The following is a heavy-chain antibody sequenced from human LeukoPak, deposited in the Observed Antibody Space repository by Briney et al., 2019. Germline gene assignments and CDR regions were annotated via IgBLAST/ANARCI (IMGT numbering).Heavy chain of an antibody. CDR3: ARQLWLRSFFDY. CDR2: IYYSGST. CDR1: GGSISSYY. Sequence: PSETLSLTCTVSGGSISSYYWSWIRQPPGKGLEWIGYIYYSGSTNYNPSLKSRVTISVDTSKNQFSLKLSSVTAADTAVYYCARQLWLRSFFDYWGQGTLVTVSS. D-gene: IGHD5-18*01. J-gene: IGHJ4*02. V-gene: IGHV4-59*01.